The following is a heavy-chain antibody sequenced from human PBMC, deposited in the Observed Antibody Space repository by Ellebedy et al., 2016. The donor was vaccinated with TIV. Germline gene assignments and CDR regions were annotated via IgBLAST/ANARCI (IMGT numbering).Heavy chain of an antibody. CDR3: ARDVIFGVVIIVFDP. J-gene: IGHJ5*02. CDR1: GFIVSSNF. Sequence: GESLKISXAASGFIVSSNFMSWVRQAPGKGLEWVSVIYSGGSTYYADSVKGRFTISRDNSQNTLYLQMNGLRAEDTAVYYCARDVIFGVVIIVFDPWGQGTLVTVSS. CDR2: IYSGGST. D-gene: IGHD3-3*01. V-gene: IGHV3-53*01.